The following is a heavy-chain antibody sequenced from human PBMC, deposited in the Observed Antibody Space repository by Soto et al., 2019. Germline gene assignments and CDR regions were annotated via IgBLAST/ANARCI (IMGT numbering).Heavy chain of an antibody. CDR3: ANFLSTPVTYYYYYGMDV. V-gene: IGHV3-23*01. D-gene: IGHD4-17*01. J-gene: IGHJ6*02. CDR2: ISGSGGST. Sequence: EVQLLESGGGLVQPGGSLRLSCAASGFTFSSYAMSWVRQAPGKGLEWVSGISGSGGSTYYADSVKGRFTISRDNSKNTLYLQMNGLSAEDTAVYYCANFLSTPVTYYYYYGMDVWGQGTTVTVSS. CDR1: GFTFSSYA.